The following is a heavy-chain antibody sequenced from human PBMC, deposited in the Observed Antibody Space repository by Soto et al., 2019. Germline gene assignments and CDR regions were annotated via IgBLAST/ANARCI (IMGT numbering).Heavy chain of an antibody. V-gene: IGHV4-34*01. D-gene: IGHD2-8*02. CDR1: GGSFSGYY. Sequence: QVQLQQWGAGLLKPSETLSLTCAVYGGSFSGYYWTWIRQPPGTGLEWIGEINHSGRTNYNPSLKRRVTISVDKSKNQFSLKLTSATAADTAVYYCARDKITGLFDYWGQGTLVTVSS. CDR3: ARDKITGLFDY. CDR2: INHSGRT. J-gene: IGHJ4*02.